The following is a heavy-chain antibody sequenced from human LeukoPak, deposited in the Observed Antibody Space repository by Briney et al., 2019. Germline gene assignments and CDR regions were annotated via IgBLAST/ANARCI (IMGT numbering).Heavy chain of an antibody. CDR3: VRESGSYYFAY. CDR2: ITGNGGTI. J-gene: IGHJ4*02. D-gene: IGHD3-22*01. V-gene: IGHV3-9*03. CDR1: GFSFDDYA. Sequence: AGRSLRLSCAASGFSFDDYAMHWVRQAPGKGLEWVSGITGNGGTIAYADSVKGRFTVSRDNAKSSLYLQMSSLRAEDMALYYCVRESGSYYFAYWGQGTLVTVSS.